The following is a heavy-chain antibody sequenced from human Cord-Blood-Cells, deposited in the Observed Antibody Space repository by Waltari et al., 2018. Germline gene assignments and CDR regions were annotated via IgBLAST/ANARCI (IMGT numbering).Heavy chain of an antibody. CDR2: IYYSGST. D-gene: IGHD6-13*01. CDR1: GGSISSSSYY. V-gene: IGHV4-39*01. J-gene: IGHJ4*02. CDR3: ARLRQQLVLDY. Sequence: QLQLQESGPGLVKPSETLSLNCTVSGGSISSSSYYWGWIRQPPGKGLEWIGSIYYSGSTYYNPSLKSRVTISVDTSKNQFSLKLSSVTAADTAVYYCARLRQQLVLDYWGQGTLVTVSS.